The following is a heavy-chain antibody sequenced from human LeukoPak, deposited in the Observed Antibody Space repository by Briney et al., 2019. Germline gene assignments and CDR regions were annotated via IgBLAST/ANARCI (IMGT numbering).Heavy chain of an antibody. J-gene: IGHJ3*02. V-gene: IGHV3-21*01. Sequence: GGSLRLSCAASGFTFSTYAMTWFRQAPGKGLEWVSSISTSSSYIYSADSVKGRFTISRDNAKNSLYLQMNSLRAEDTAVYYCVRDTFSPDAFDIWGQGTMVTVSS. CDR1: GFTFSTYA. CDR2: ISTSSSYI. D-gene: IGHD3-16*01. CDR3: VRDTFSPDAFDI.